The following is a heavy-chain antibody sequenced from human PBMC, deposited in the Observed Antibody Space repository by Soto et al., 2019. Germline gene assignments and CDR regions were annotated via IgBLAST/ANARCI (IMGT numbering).Heavy chain of an antibody. J-gene: IGHJ6*02. CDR3: ARQAAPYYYYYGMDV. V-gene: IGHV5-51*01. D-gene: IGHD6-13*01. Sequence: PGESLKISCKGSGYSFTSYWIGWVRQMPGKGLEWMGIIYPGDSDTRYSPSFQGQVTISADKSISTAYLQWSSLKASDTAMYYCARQAAPYYYYYGMDVWGQGTTVTVSS. CDR2: IYPGDSDT. CDR1: GYSFTSYW.